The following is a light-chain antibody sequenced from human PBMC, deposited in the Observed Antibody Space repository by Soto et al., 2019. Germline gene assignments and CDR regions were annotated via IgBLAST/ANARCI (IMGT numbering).Light chain of an antibody. Sequence: DIQMTHSPSTLSASVGVRVTITCRASQSISIWLAWYQQKPGKAPKLLIYDAYSLESGVPSRFSRSASGTACPLTVSSMQPDDFATNYGPQYNSGVTFGQGTKVEIK. CDR2: DAY. CDR1: QSISIW. CDR3: PQYNSGVT. V-gene: IGKV1-5*01. J-gene: IGKJ1*01.